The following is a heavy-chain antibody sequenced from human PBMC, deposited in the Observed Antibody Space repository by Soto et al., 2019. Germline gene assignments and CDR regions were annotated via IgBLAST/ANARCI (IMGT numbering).Heavy chain of an antibody. CDR1: GFTFSSYG. CDR2: IWYDGSNK. Sequence: GSLRLSCAASGFTFSSYGMHWVRQAPGKGLEWVAVIWYDGSNKYYADSVKGRFTISRDNSKNTLYLQMNSLRAEDTAVYYCARGDELRFLEWLSQAPLDYWGQGTLVTVSS. V-gene: IGHV3-33*01. CDR3: ARGDELRFLEWLSQAPLDY. J-gene: IGHJ4*02. D-gene: IGHD3-3*01.